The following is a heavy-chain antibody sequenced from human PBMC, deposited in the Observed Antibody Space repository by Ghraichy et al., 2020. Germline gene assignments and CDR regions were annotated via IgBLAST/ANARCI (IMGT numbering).Heavy chain of an antibody. Sequence: SQTLSLTCTVSGGSISSGGYYWSWIRQHPGKGPEWIGYIYYSGSTYYNPSLKSRVTISVDTSKNQFSLKLSSVTAADTAVYYCARGGDFWSGYYTYWFDPWGQGTLVTVSS. J-gene: IGHJ5*02. CDR1: GGSISSGGYY. D-gene: IGHD3-3*01. CDR3: ARGGDFWSGYYTYWFDP. V-gene: IGHV4-31*02. CDR2: IYYSGST.